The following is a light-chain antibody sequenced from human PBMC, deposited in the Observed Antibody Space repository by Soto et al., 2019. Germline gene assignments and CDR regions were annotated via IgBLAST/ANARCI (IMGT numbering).Light chain of an antibody. V-gene: IGKV1-5*03. Sequence: DIQMTQAPSTLAGSVGDRVTITCRASPGTDKWLAWYQKRPGKAPKLLMYKASILQSEISSRFSGRGSGQEFALTISSRQPDDVATYYCQQYSKYPWTFGQGPKLEL. CDR3: QQYSKYPWT. CDR2: KAS. CDR1: PGTDKW. J-gene: IGKJ1*01.